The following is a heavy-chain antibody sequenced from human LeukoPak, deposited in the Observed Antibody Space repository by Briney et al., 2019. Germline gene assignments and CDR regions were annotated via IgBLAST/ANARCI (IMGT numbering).Heavy chain of an antibody. CDR2: INPSGGST. Sequence: ASVKVSCKASGYTFTGYYMHWVRQAPGQGLEWMGIINPSGGSTSYAQKFQGRVTMTRDMSTSTVYMELSSLRSEDTAVYYCARGDALGYMDVWGKGTTVTISS. V-gene: IGHV1-46*01. CDR1: GYTFTGYY. J-gene: IGHJ6*03. CDR3: ARGDALGYMDV.